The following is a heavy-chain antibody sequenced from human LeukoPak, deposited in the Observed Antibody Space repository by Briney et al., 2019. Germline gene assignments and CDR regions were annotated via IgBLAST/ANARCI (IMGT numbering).Heavy chain of an antibody. CDR1: GGSISSSDYF. CDR2: INSRGST. CDR3: ARYRLGWFDP. J-gene: IGHJ5*02. Sequence: PSETLSLTCTASGGSISSSDYFWSWIRQPAGKGLEWIGRINSRGSTNYNPSLKSRVTLSVDTSKNQFSLKLTSVTVADTAVYYCARYRLGWFDPWGQGTLVTASS. D-gene: IGHD6-25*01. V-gene: IGHV4-61*02.